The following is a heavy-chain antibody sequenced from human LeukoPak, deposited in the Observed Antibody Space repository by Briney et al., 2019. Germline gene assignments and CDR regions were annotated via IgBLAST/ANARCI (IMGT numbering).Heavy chain of an antibody. J-gene: IGHJ4*02. CDR1: GFTFSSYA. CDR3: ARDLYSSGWFDY. CDR2: ISYDGSNK. V-gene: IGHV3-30-3*01. Sequence: GGSLRLSCAASGFTFSSYAMHWVRQAPGKGLEWVAVISYDGSNKYYADSVKGRFTISRDNSKSTLYLQMNSLRAEDTAVYYCARDLYSSGWFDYWGQGTLVTVSS. D-gene: IGHD6-19*01.